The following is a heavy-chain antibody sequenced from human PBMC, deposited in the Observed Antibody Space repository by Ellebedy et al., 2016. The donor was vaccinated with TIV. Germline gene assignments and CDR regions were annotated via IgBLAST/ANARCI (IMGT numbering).Heavy chain of an antibody. CDR3: ARGLRTYYYDSSGPGYAFDI. Sequence: ASVKVSCKASGGTFSSYAISWVRQAPGQGLEWMGGIIPMFGTANYAQKFQGRVTITADKSTRTAYMELSRLRSEDTAVYYCARGLRTYYYDSSGPGYAFDIWGQGTMVTVSS. CDR1: GGTFSSYA. D-gene: IGHD3-22*01. V-gene: IGHV1-69*06. CDR2: IIPMFGTA. J-gene: IGHJ3*02.